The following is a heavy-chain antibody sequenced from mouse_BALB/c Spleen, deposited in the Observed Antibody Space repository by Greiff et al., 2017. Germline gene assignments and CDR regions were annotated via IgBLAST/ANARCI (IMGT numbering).Heavy chain of an antibody. CDR2: ISYSGST. V-gene: IGHV3-2*02. Sequence: EVKLEESGPGLVKPSQSLSLTCTVTGYSITSDYAWNWIRQFPGNKLEWMGYISYSGSTSYNPSLKSRISITRDTSKNQFFLQLNSVTTEDTATYYCARFGYETGAMDYWGQGTSVTVSS. CDR3: ARFGYETGAMDY. CDR1: GYSITSDYA. J-gene: IGHJ4*01. D-gene: IGHD2-14*01.